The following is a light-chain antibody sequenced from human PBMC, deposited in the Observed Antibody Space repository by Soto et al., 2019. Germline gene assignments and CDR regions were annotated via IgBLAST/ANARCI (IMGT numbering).Light chain of an antibody. CDR1: QSISNW. Sequence: DIQLTQSPSTLPASVGDRVTITCRASQSISNWLAWYHQKPGTAPKLLIYHASTLESGVPSRFSGSGSGTEFTLTISSLQPDDFATYYCQDYSPYSWTFGQGTKVDI. CDR2: HAS. J-gene: IGKJ1*01. V-gene: IGKV1-5*01. CDR3: QDYSPYSWT.